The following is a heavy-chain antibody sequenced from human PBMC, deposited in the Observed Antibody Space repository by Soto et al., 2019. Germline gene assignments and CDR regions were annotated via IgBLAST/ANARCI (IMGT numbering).Heavy chain of an antibody. CDR1: GFIFSSYG. Sequence: QVQLVESGGGVVQPGRSLRLSCAASGFIFSSYGMNWDRQAPGKGLEWVAVMSFDGSIKYYADSVKGRFTISRDNSKNTLYLQMNSLRAEDTAVYYCATIAVPPAFDIWGQGTMVTVSS. V-gene: IGHV3-30*03. J-gene: IGHJ3*02. D-gene: IGHD6-19*01. CDR3: ATIAVPPAFDI. CDR2: MSFDGSIK.